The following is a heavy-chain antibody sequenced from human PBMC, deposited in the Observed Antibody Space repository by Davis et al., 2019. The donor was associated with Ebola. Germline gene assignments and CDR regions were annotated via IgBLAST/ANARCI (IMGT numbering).Heavy chain of an antibody. D-gene: IGHD5-12*01. V-gene: IGHV3-23*01. Sequence: GESLKISCAASGFTFSDYAMSWVRQAPGKGLEWVSLINAGAGHYTNYADSVKGRFTISRDNSESTLHLQMNSLRAEDTALYYCLKEALGYSGYNHNDLWG. J-gene: IGHJ2*01. CDR2: INAGAGHYT. CDR1: GFTFSDYA. CDR3: LKEALGYSGYNHNDL.